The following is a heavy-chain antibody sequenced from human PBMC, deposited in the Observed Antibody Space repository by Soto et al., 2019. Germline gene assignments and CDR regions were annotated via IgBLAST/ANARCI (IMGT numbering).Heavy chain of an antibody. J-gene: IGHJ4*01. V-gene: IGHV3-23*01. CDR1: GFTFSSYA. CDR3: TKYTITEELGEF. D-gene: IGHD3-16*01. CDR2: VSRGGPYT. Sequence: EVQLLESGGGLVQPGGSLRLSCAASGFTFSSYAMAWVRPAPGKGLEWVSGVSRGGPYTFYAGSARGRFTISRNNSKDTLYLQMNYLRAEDSAVYYCTKYTITEELGEFWGQGTLVTVSS.